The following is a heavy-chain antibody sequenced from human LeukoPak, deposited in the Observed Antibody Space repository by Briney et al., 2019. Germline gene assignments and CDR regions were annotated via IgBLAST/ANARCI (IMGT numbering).Heavy chain of an antibody. V-gene: IGHV3-11*04. Sequence: GGSLRLSCAASGFTFSDYYMSWIRQAPGKGLEWVSYISSGSTIYYADSVKGRFTISRDNAKNLLYLQMNSLRAEDTAVYYCARAYGDYRATNWFDPWGQGTLVTVSS. D-gene: IGHD4-17*01. CDR2: ISSGSTI. J-gene: IGHJ5*02. CDR1: GFTFSDYY. CDR3: ARAYGDYRATNWFDP.